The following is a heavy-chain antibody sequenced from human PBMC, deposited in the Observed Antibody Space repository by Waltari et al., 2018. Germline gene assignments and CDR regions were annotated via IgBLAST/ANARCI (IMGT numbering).Heavy chain of an antibody. CDR1: GGSISSERYY. J-gene: IGHJ4*02. V-gene: IGHV4-61*02. Sequence: QVQLQESGPGLVKPSQTLSLTCSVSGGSISSERYYWSWIRQPAGRGLEWIGRISTSGGSNYNPSLRSRVTISVDTSKNQFSLKLRSVTAADTAVYYCARDGYYSIYYDSSSYYRSMYYFDSWGQGTLVTVSS. D-gene: IGHD3-22*01. CDR2: ISTSGGS. CDR3: ARDGYYSIYYDSSSYYRSMYYFDS.